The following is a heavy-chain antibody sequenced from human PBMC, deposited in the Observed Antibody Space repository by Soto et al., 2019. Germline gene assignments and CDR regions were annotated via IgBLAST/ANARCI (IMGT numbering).Heavy chain of an antibody. Sequence: QVQLVQSGAEVKKPGSSVKVSCKASGGTFSSYAISWVRQAPGQGLEWMGGIIPIFGTANYAQKFQGRVTITADKSTSTAYMELSSLRSEDTAVYYCASRVYSSGWYKGWYYYGMDVWGQGTTVTVSS. D-gene: IGHD6-19*01. CDR2: IIPIFGTA. CDR3: ASRVYSSGWYKGWYYYGMDV. J-gene: IGHJ6*02. CDR1: GGTFSSYA. V-gene: IGHV1-69*06.